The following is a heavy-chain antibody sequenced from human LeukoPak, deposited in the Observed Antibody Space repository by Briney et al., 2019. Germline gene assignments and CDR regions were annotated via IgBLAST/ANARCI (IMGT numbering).Heavy chain of an antibody. D-gene: IGHD6-19*01. CDR1: GGSFSGYY. CDR3: ARGREIIAVAGDSHNDY. V-gene: IGHV4-34*01. J-gene: IGHJ4*02. Sequence: EALSLTCAVYGGSFSGYYWSWIRQPPGKELEWIGEINHSGSTNYNPSLKSRVTISVDTSKNQFSLKLSSVTAADTAVYYCARGREIIAVAGDSHNDYWGQGTLVTVSS. CDR2: INHSGST.